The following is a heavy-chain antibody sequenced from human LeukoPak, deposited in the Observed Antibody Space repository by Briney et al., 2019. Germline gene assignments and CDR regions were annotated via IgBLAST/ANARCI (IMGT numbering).Heavy chain of an antibody. CDR3: ARVDYGDPNWFDP. V-gene: IGHV4-38-2*01. D-gene: IGHD4-17*01. CDR1: NYSISSGYY. Sequence: PSETLSLTCAVSNYSISSGYYWVWIRQPPGKGLEWIGEINHSGSTNYNPSLKSRVTISVDTSKNQFSLKLSSVTAADTAVYYCARVDYGDPNWFDPWGQGTLVTVSS. J-gene: IGHJ5*02. CDR2: INHSGST.